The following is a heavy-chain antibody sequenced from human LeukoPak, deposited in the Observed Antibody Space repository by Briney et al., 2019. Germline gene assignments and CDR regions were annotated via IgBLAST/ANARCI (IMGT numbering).Heavy chain of an antibody. V-gene: IGHV3-21*01. Sequence: GGSLRLSCLASGYTFSYSINWVRQAPGKGLEWVSSISVRSNYIYYADSVRGRFRISRDDGRDSLFLEMTSLRAEDTAVYYCVRLRRNIWGQGTLVTVSS. J-gene: IGHJ4*02. CDR2: ISVRSNYI. D-gene: IGHD1/OR15-1a*01. CDR1: GYTFSYS. CDR3: VRLRRNI.